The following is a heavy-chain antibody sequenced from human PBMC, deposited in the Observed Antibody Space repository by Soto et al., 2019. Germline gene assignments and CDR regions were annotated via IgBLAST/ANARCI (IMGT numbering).Heavy chain of an antibody. Sequence: SETLSLTCAVSGASLSSGGYSWNWIRQAPGKGLEWIGYIYYSGSTYYNPSLQSRVTILVDRSKNQFSLNLTPVTAADTAVYFCARGYGDYVGWFDPWGQGTLVTSPQ. CDR1: GASLSSGGYS. CDR2: IYYSGST. CDR3: ARGYGDYVGWFDP. V-gene: IGHV4-30-2*01. J-gene: IGHJ5*02. D-gene: IGHD4-17*01.